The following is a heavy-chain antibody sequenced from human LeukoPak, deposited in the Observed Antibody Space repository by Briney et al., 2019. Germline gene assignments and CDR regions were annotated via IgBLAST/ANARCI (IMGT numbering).Heavy chain of an antibody. V-gene: IGHV1-8*01. J-gene: IGHJ4*02. D-gene: IGHD3-22*01. CDR3: AREGYYDSSGYSLRDY. Sequence: ASVKVSCKASGYTFTSYDTNWVRQATGQGLEWMGWMNPNSGNTGYAQKFQGRVTMTRNTSISTAYMELSSLRSEDTAVYYCAREGYYDSSGYSLRDYWGQGTLVTVSS. CDR1: GYTFTSYD. CDR2: MNPNSGNT.